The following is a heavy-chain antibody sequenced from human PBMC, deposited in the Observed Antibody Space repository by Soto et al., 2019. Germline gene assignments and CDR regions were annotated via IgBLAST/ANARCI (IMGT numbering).Heavy chain of an antibody. J-gene: IGHJ6*02. V-gene: IGHV1-69*12. Sequence: QVQLVQSGAEVKKPGSSLQVSCKASGGTFSSYAITSVRQAPGQGLEWRGGIIPIFGTANYAQKFKGRVTITADDSTSTEYMELSRLLSKETAGYYWGCQVRTAGYYSGMDVWAPGTAVT. CDR1: GGTFSSYA. D-gene: IGHD2-2*01. CDR3: GCQVRTAGYYSGMDV. CDR2: IIPIFGTA.